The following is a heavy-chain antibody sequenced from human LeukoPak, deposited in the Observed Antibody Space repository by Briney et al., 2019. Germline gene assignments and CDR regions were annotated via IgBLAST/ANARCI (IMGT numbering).Heavy chain of an antibody. D-gene: IGHD5-24*01. Sequence: PGGSLRLSCAASGFTFDDYGMSWVRQAPGKGLEWVAVIWYDGSNKYYADSVKGRFTISRDNSKNTLYLQMNSLRAEDTAVYYCARDPGEDGYNLSYFDNWGQGTLVTVSS. CDR2: IWYDGSNK. V-gene: IGHV3-33*08. CDR1: GFTFDDYG. CDR3: ARDPGEDGYNLSYFDN. J-gene: IGHJ4*02.